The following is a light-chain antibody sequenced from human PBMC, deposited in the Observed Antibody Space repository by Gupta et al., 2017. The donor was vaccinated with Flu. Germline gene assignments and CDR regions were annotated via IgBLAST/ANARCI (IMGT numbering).Light chain of an antibody. Sequence: EIVLTQSPATLSLSPGERATLSCRASQSVSSYLAWYQQKPGQAPRLLIYDASNRATGIPARFSGSGSGTASTLTISSLEPEDFAVYYCQQRSNWPPLFTFGPGTKVDIK. CDR1: QSVSSY. CDR3: QQRSNWPPLFT. CDR2: DAS. J-gene: IGKJ3*01. V-gene: IGKV3-11*01.